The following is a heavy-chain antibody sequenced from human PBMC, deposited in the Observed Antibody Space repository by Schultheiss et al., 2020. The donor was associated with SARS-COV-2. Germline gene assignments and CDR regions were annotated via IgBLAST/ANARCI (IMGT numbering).Heavy chain of an antibody. CDR3: ARDPDFTTGDGFDI. CDR2: ISYDGSNK. V-gene: IGHV3-30*03. CDR1: GFTFSSYA. Sequence: GGSLRLSCAASGFTFSSYAMSWVRQAPGKGLEWVAVISYDGSNKYYADSVKGRFTISRDNSKNTLYLQMNSLRAEDTAVYYCARDPDFTTGDGFDIWGQGTMVTVSS. J-gene: IGHJ3*02. D-gene: IGHD3-22*01.